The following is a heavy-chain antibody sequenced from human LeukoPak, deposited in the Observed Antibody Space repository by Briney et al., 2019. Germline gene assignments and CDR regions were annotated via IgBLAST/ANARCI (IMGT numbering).Heavy chain of an antibody. V-gene: IGHV4-4*07. Sequence: SETLSLTCTVSGGSISSYDWSWIRQPAGKGLEWIGRIYTSGSPNYNPSLKSRVTMSVDTSKKQFSLKLSSVTAADTAVYYCARGSPIINWFDPWGQGTLVTVSS. J-gene: IGHJ5*02. CDR2: IYTSGSP. CDR1: GGSISSYD. CDR3: ARGSPIINWFDP.